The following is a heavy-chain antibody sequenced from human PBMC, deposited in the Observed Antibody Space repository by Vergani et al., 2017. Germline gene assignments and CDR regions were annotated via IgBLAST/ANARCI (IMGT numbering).Heavy chain of an antibody. CDR2: INWNGGST. CDR3: ARERNAYYDFWSGYYTQYYFDY. Sequence: EMQLVESGGGVVRPGGSLRLSCAASGFTFDDYGMSWVRQAPGKGLEWVSGINWNGGSTGYADSVKGRFTISRDNAKNSLYLHMNSLRAEDTALYYCARERNAYYDFWSGYYTQYYFDYWGQGTLVTVSS. V-gene: IGHV3-20*04. D-gene: IGHD3-3*01. CDR1: GFTFDDYG. J-gene: IGHJ4*02.